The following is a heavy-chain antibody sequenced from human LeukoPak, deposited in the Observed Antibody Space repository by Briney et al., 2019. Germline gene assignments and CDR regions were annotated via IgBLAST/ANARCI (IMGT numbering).Heavy chain of an antibody. Sequence: QPGGSLRLSCAASGFTFSSYSMSWVRQAPGKGLEWVSAISGSGGSTYYADSVKGRFTISRDNSKNTLYLQMNSLRAEDTAVYYCAKDNSYGYVLWFDPWGQGTLVTVSS. CDR3: AKDNSYGYVLWFDP. J-gene: IGHJ5*02. D-gene: IGHD5-18*01. CDR1: GFTFSSYS. V-gene: IGHV3-23*01. CDR2: ISGSGGST.